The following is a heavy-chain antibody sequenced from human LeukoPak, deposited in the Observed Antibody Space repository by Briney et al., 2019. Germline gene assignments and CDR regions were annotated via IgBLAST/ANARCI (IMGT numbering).Heavy chain of an antibody. D-gene: IGHD1-26*01. CDR3: ARVGSGCFDY. CDR1: GGSISTYY. V-gene: IGHV4-59*01. CDR2: IYYSGSG. J-gene: IGHJ4*02. Sequence: PSETLSLTCTISGGSISTYYWTWIRQPPGKGLEWIAYIYYSGSGNYNPSIKSRVTLSVDTSKNQFSLKLSSVTAADTAVYYCARVGSGCFDYWGQGTLVAVSS.